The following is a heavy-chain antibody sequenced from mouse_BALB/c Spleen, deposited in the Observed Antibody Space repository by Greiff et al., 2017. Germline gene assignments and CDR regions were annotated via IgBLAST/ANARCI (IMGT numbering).Heavy chain of an antibody. D-gene: IGHD1-1*01. CDR1: GFTFSSFG. V-gene: IGHV5-17*02. CDR3: ARSDYGSPHYYAMDY. CDR2: ISSGSSTI. Sequence: EVKVEESGGGLVQPGGSRKLSCAASGFTFSSFGMHWVRQAPEKGLEWVAYISSGSSTIYYADTVKGRFTISRDNPKNTLFLQMTSLRSEDTAMYYCARSDYGSPHYYAMDYWGQGTSVTVSS. J-gene: IGHJ4*01.